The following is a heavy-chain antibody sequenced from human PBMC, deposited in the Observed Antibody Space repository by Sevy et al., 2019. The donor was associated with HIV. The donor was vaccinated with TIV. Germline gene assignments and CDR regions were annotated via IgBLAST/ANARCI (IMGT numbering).Heavy chain of an antibody. CDR2: LYSAGST. D-gene: IGHD3-10*01. CDR3: ARDPPKGSRGSWFDT. CDR1: GLTVSSNY. J-gene: IGHJ5*02. V-gene: IGHV3-53*01. Sequence: GGSLRLSCAASGLTVSSNYMSWVRQAPGKGLEWVSRLYSAGSTFYAESVKGRFTISRDNSKNTLYLQMNSLRAEDTAVYYCARDPPKGSRGSWFDTWGQGTLVTVSS.